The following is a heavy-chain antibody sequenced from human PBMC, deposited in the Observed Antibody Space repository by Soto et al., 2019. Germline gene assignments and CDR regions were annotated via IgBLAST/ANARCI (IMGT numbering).Heavy chain of an antibody. D-gene: IGHD3-3*01. CDR1: GGSFSGHY. Sequence: PSETLSLTCAVYGGSFSGHYWSWIRQPPGKGLEWIGEINHSGSTNYNPSLKSRVTISVDTSKNQFSLKLSSVTAADTAVYYCARRGTVQQLFWSDYYYGMDVWGQGTTVTVSS. CDR3: ARRGTVQQLFWSDYYYGMDV. CDR2: INHSGST. J-gene: IGHJ6*02. V-gene: IGHV4-34*01.